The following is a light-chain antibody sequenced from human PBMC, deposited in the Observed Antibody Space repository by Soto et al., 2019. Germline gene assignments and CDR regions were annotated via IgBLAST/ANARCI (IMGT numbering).Light chain of an antibody. CDR3: QQYGSSPLT. V-gene: IGKV3-15*01. CDR1: QSVSSN. J-gene: IGKJ4*01. Sequence: RLMTQCPATLSVSPVYILALSFMASQSVSSNLAWYQQKPGQAPRLLIYGASTRATGIPARFSGSGSGTDFTLTISRLDPEDFAVYYCQQYGSSPLTFGGGTKVDIK. CDR2: GAS.